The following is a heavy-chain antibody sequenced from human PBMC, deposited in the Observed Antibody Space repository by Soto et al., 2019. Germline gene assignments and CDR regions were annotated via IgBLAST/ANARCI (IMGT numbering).Heavy chain of an antibody. Sequence: QLQLQESGPGLVKPSETLSLTCTVSGASISSSAYYWGWIRQPPGKGLEWIGTIKYSGTTYYNPSLKSLITITVDTSKKQFSLKLNSVTAADTAVYHCARLRAVAGTMGYFDYWGQVTLVTGSS. CDR2: IKYSGTT. CDR1: GASISSSAYY. J-gene: IGHJ4*02. CDR3: ARLRAVAGTMGYFDY. V-gene: IGHV4-39*01. D-gene: IGHD6-19*01.